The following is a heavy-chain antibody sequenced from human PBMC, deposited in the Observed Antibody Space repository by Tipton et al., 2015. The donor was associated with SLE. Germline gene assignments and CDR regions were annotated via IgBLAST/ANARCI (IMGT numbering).Heavy chain of an antibody. CDR1: GFSFSGYA. Sequence: SLRLSCAASGFSFSGYAMTWVRQAPGKGLEWVSTISGSGATTYYADPVKGRFTISRDNSKNTLYLEMNSLRAEDTAVYYCVNSSPEGYGYYDYYGMDVWGQGTTVTVSS. V-gene: IGHV3-23*01. D-gene: IGHD1-14*01. J-gene: IGHJ6*02. CDR2: ISGSGATT. CDR3: VNSSPEGYGYYDYYGMDV.